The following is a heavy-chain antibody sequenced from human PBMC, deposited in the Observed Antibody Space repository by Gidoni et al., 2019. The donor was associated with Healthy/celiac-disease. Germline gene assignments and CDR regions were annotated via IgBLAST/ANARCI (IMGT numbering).Heavy chain of an antibody. D-gene: IGHD3-10*01. CDR1: GFTVSSNY. CDR3: ARDFRGSGSYYMDY. Sequence: EVQLVESGGGLIQPGGSLRLSCAASGFTVSSNYMSWVRQAPGKGLEWVSVIYSGGSTYYADSVKGRFTISRDNSKNTLYLQMNSLRAEDTAVYYCARDFRGSGSYYMDYWGQGTLVTVSS. J-gene: IGHJ4*02. CDR2: IYSGGST. V-gene: IGHV3-53*01.